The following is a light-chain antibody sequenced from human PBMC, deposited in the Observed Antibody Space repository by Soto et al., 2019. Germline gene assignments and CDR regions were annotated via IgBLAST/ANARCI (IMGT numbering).Light chain of an antibody. CDR1: KLGDNY. V-gene: IGLV3-1*01. J-gene: IGLJ3*02. CDR2: QDN. CDR3: QAWDIITPALV. Sequence: SYELTQAPSVSVSPGQTASITCSGDKLGDNYVSWYQQKPGQSPVLVIYQDNKRPSEIPERFSGSNSGSTATLTISGTQPMDEADYYCQAWDIITPALVFGGGPKLTVL.